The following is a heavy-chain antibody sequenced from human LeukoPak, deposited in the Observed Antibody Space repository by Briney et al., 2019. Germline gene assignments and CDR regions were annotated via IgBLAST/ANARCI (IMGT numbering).Heavy chain of an antibody. Sequence: ASVKVSCKASGGTFSSYAISWVRQAPGQRLEWMGWINAGNGNTKYSQKFQGRVTITRDTSASTAYMELSSLRSEDTAVYYCAREGWQGDAFDIWGQGTMVTVSS. CDR2: INAGNGNT. J-gene: IGHJ3*02. CDR3: AREGWQGDAFDI. CDR1: GGTFSSYA. D-gene: IGHD5-24*01. V-gene: IGHV1-3*01.